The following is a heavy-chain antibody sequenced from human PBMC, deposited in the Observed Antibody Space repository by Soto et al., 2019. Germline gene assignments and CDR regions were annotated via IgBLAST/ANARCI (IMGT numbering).Heavy chain of an antibody. CDR3: ARFGIAVAANYFDY. V-gene: IGHV1-69*01. J-gene: IGHJ4*02. CDR1: GGTFSSYA. D-gene: IGHD6-19*01. CDR2: IIPIFGTA. Sequence: VKVSCKASGGTFSSYAISWVRQAPGQGLEWMGGIIPIFGTANYAQKFQGRVTITADESTSTAYMELSSLRSEDTAVYYCARFGIAVAANYFDYWGQGTLVTVSS.